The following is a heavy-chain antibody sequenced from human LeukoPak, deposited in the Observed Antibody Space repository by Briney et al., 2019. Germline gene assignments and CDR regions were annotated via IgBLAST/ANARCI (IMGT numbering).Heavy chain of an antibody. CDR2: IIPIFGTA. Sequence: SVKVSCKSSGGTFSSYAISWVRQAPGQGLEWMGRIIPIFGTANYAQKFQGRVTITADKSTSTAYMELSSLRSEDTAVYYCARVYCSSTSCYDYWGQGTLVTVSS. CDR3: ARVYCSSTSCYDY. CDR1: GGTFSSYA. J-gene: IGHJ4*02. V-gene: IGHV1-69*06. D-gene: IGHD2-2*01.